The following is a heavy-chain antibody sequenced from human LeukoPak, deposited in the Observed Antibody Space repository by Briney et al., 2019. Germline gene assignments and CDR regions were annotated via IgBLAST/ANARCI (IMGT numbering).Heavy chain of an antibody. V-gene: IGHV3-66*01. J-gene: IGHJ4*02. CDR2: IYSGGAT. CDR3: AKIAVAYFDY. Sequence: GGSLRLSCAASGFTFSSSNMGWVRQAPGKGLEWVSVIYSGGATYYPDSVKARFIISRDLSKNTLFLQMHDLRAEDTAVYYCAKIAVAYFDYWGQGTLVTVSS. D-gene: IGHD6-19*01. CDR1: GFTFSSSN.